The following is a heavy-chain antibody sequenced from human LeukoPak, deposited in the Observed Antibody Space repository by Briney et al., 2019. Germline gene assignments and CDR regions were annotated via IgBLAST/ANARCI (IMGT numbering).Heavy chain of an antibody. Sequence: ASVKASCKAFGYIFTRYDINWVRQATGQRLEWLGWMNSNRGNTGYGQKFQRRVTLTRDTAIRTAYMELTSLRYEDTAVYYCARGDYWGQGTLVTVSS. CDR1: GYIFTRYD. CDR2: MNSNRGNT. V-gene: IGHV1-8*01. CDR3: ARGDY. J-gene: IGHJ4*02.